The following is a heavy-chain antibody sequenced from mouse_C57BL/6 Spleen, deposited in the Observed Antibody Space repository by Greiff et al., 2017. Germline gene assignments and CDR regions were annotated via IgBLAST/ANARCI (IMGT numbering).Heavy chain of an antibody. D-gene: IGHD2-4*01. J-gene: IGHJ2*01. CDR2: IDPETGGT. CDR3: TRQGLRRSFDY. Sequence: QVQLQQSGAELVRPGASVTLSCKASGYTFTDYEMHWVKQTPVHGLEWIGAIDPETGGTAYNQKFKGKAILTADKSSSTAYMALRSLTSEDSAVYYCTRQGLRRSFDYWGQGTTLTVSS. V-gene: IGHV1-15*01. CDR1: GYTFTDYE.